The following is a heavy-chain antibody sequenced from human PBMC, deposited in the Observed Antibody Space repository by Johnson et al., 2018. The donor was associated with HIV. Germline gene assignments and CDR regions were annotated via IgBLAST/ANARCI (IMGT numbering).Heavy chain of an antibody. CDR1: GFTFSSYG. V-gene: IGHV3-33*01. CDR2: IRYDGSNK. CDR3: ARTPTFTRTFDI. J-gene: IGHJ3*02. Sequence: QMLLVESGGGVVQPGGSLRLSCAASGFTFSSYGMHWVRQAPGKGLEWVAIIRYDGSNKYYADSVKGRFTISRDNSKNTRYLQVNSLGAEDTAVYYCARTPTFTRTFDIWGQGTMVTVSS. D-gene: IGHD3-10*01.